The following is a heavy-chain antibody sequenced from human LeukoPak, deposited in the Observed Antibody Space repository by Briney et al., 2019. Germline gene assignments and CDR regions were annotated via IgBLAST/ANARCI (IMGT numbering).Heavy chain of an antibody. V-gene: IGHV3-23*01. Sequence: PGGSLRLSCAASGFTFSSYAMSWVRQAPGKGLEWVSAISGSGGSTYDADSVKGRFTITRDNSKNTLYLQMNSLRAEDTAVYYCAKVYSRIAAAGTFDYWGQGTLVTVSS. CDR2: ISGSGGST. D-gene: IGHD6-13*01. CDR3: AKVYSRIAAAGTFDY. J-gene: IGHJ4*02. CDR1: GFTFSSYA.